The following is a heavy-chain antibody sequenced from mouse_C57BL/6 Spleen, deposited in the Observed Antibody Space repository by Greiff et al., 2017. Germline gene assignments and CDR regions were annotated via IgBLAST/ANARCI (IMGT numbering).Heavy chain of an antibody. CDR3: VRGDGYYGLYYAMDY. CDR2: IRSKSNNYAT. J-gene: IGHJ4*01. D-gene: IGHD2-3*01. V-gene: IGHV10-1*01. CDR1: GFSFNTYA. Sequence: EVQRVESGGGLVQPKGSLKLSCAASGFSFNTYAMNWVRQAPGTGLEWVARIRSKSNNYATYYADSVKDRFTISRDDSESMLYLQMNNLKTEDTAMYYCVRGDGYYGLYYAMDYWGQGTSVTVSS.